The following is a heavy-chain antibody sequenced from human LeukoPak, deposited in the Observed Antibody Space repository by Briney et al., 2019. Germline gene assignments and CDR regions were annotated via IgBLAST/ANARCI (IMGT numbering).Heavy chain of an antibody. D-gene: IGHD2-21*01. V-gene: IGHV3-23*01. Sequence: GGSLRLSCVASGFSFSSYAMSWVRQAPGKGLEWVSAISSRSDGTWNVDSVRSRFTISRDNSKNTLYLQMNSLRAEDTALYYCVRDRRFPDDVFDIWGQGTMVTVSS. J-gene: IGHJ3*02. CDR2: ISSRSDGT. CDR3: VRDRRFPDDVFDI. CDR1: GFSFSSYA.